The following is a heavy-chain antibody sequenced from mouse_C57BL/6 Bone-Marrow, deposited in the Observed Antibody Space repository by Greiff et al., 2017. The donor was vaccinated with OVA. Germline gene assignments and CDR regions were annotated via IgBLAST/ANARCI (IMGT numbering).Heavy chain of an antibody. CDR2: INPNNGGT. D-gene: IGHD2-4*01. CDR1: GYTFTDYY. V-gene: IGHV1-22*01. Sequence: EVKVVESGPELVKPGASVKMSCKASGYTFTDYYMHWVKQSHGKSLEWIGYINPNNGGTSYNQKFKDKATLTVNKSSSTAYMELRCLTSEDSAVYYCARKDGYDYTWFAYWGQGTLVTVSA. J-gene: IGHJ3*01. CDR3: ARKDGYDYTWFAY.